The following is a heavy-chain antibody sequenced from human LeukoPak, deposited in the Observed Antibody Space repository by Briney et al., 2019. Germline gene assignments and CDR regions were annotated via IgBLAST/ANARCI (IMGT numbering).Heavy chain of an antibody. V-gene: IGHV4-59*01. D-gene: IGHD3-22*01. CDR2: IYHSGST. Sequence: SETLSLTCTISGGSISAFYWSWIRQPPGKGLEWIGNIYHSGSTNYNPSLKSRVIMSVDTSKKYFSLKLSSVTGADTAVYYCARLYDSSGYYYPFDYWGQGTLVTVSS. J-gene: IGHJ4*02. CDR3: ARLYDSSGYYYPFDY. CDR1: GGSISAFY.